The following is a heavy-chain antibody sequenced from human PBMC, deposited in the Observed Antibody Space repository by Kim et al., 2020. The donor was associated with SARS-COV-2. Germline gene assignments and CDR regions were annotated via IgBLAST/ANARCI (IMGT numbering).Heavy chain of an antibody. V-gene: IGHV1-46*01. J-gene: IGHJ3*02. CDR2: INPSGGST. D-gene: IGHD3-10*01. CDR1: GYTFTSYY. CDR3: ARDRITMVRGASGAFDI. Sequence: ASVKVSCKASGYTFTSYYMHWVRQAPGQGLEWMGIINPSGGSTSYAQKFQGRVTMTRDTSTSTVYMELSSLRSEDTAVYYCARDRITMVRGASGAFDIWGQGTMVTVSS.